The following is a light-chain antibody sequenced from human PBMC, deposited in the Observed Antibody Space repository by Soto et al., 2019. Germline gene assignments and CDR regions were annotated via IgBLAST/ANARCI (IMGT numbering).Light chain of an antibody. Sequence: QSVLTQPPSVSGAPGQRVTISCTGSSSNIGAGYDVHWYQQLPGTAPKLPIYGNSNRPSGVPDRFSGSKSGTSASLAITGFQVEDEADYYCQSYDSSLSGWVFGGGTKLTVL. CDR1: SSNIGAGYD. CDR3: QSYDSSLSGWV. V-gene: IGLV1-40*01. J-gene: IGLJ3*02. CDR2: GNS.